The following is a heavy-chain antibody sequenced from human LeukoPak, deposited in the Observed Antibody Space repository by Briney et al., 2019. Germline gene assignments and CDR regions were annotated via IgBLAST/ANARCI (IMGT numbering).Heavy chain of an antibody. V-gene: IGHV4-4*07. CDR3: AGVYPTYSSGWFFDY. CDR2: IYTSGST. J-gene: IGHJ4*02. D-gene: IGHD6-19*01. Sequence: SETLSLTCTVSGGSISSYYWSWIRQPAGKGLEWIGRIYTSGSTNYNPSLKSRVTISVDKSKNQFSLKLSSVTAADTAVYYCAGVYPTYSSGWFFDYWGQGTLVTVSS. CDR1: GGSISSYY.